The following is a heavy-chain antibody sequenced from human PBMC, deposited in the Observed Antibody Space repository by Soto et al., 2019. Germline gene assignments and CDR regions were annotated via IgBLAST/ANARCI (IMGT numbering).Heavy chain of an antibody. V-gene: IGHV4-34*01. D-gene: IGHD2-8*01. CDR1: GGSFSGYY. CDR3: ARGLGYCTNGVCPPPGWLDP. Sequence: ASDTLSLTCAVYGGSFSGYYWSWIRQPPGKGLEWIGEINHSGSTNYNPSLKSRVTISVDTSKNQFSLKLSSVTAADTAVYYCARGLGYCTNGVCPPPGWLDPWGQGTLVNVSS. J-gene: IGHJ5*02. CDR2: INHSGST.